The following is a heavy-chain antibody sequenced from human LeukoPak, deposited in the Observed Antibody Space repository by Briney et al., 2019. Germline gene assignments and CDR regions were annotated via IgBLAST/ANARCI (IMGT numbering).Heavy chain of an antibody. D-gene: IGHD3-22*01. V-gene: IGHV2-70*11. J-gene: IGHJ4*02. CDR2: IDWDDDK. CDR3: ARMTVVVTSFDY. CDR1: GFSLSTSGMC. Sequence: SGPTLVNPTQTLTLTCTFSGFSLSTSGMCVSWIRQPPGKALEWLARIDWDDDKYYSTSLKTRLSISKDTSKNQVVLTMTNMDPVDTATYYCARMTVVVTSFDYWGQGTPVTVSS.